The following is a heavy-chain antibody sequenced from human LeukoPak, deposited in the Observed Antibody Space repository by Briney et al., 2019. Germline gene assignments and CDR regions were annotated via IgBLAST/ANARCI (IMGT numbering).Heavy chain of an antibody. V-gene: IGHV1-46*01. CDR1: GYTFTSYY. CDR3: ARVYSGSYPDY. CDR2: INPSSGST. Sequence: ASVKVSCKASGYTFTSYYMHWVRQAPGQGLEWMGIINPSSGSTSYAQKFQGRITMTRDTSTSTVYMELSSLRSEDTAVYYCARVYSGSYPDYWGQGTLVTVSS. J-gene: IGHJ4*02. D-gene: IGHD1-26*01.